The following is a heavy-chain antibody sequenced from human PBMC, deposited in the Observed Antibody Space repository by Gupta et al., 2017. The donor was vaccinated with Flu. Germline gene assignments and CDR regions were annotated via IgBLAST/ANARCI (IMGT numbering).Heavy chain of an antibody. V-gene: IGHV3-21*01. D-gene: IGHD3-3*01. Sequence: EVQLVESGGGLVKPGGSLRLSCAASGFTFSTYSMNWVRQAPGKGLEWVSSISSSSSYIYYADSVKGRFTISRDNAKNSPYLQMNSLRAEDTAVYYCARTLVSEWFNAFDIWGQGTMVTVSS. CDR1: GFTFSTYS. J-gene: IGHJ3*02. CDR3: ARTLVSEWFNAFDI. CDR2: ISSSSSYI.